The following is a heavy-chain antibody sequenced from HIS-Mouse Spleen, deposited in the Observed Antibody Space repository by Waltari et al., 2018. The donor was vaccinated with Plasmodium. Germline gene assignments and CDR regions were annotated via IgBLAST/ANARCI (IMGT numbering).Heavy chain of an antibody. CDR1: GCSSSCYW. V-gene: IGHV3-7*01. CDR3: ARLRRANWGMADAFDI. Sequence: AAYGCSSSCYWMSWVRQAPGKGLEWVANINQDGRKKYYVDAVKGRFTISRDNAKNSLNLQMNSLRAEDTAVYYCARLRRANWGMADAFDIWGQGTMVTVSS. J-gene: IGHJ3*02. D-gene: IGHD7-27*01. CDR2: INQDGRKK.